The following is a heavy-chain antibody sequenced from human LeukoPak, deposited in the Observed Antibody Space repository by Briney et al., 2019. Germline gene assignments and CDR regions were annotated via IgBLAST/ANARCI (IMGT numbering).Heavy chain of an antibody. CDR1: GGSLSDYY. J-gene: IGHJ4*01. CDR2: FFYSGST. CDR3: ATSGHGYSYGTIDY. D-gene: IGHD5-18*01. V-gene: IGHV4-59*01. Sequence: TSETLSLTCTVSGGSLSDYYWSWIRQTPGKGLEWIGYFFYSGSTNYHPSLKSRVTISVDASRTQFSLRLRSVTAADTAVYYCATSGHGYSYGTIDYWGHGTLVTVSS.